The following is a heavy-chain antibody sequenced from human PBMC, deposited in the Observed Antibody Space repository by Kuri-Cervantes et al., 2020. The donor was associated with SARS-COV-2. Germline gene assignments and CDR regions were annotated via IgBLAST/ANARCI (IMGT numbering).Heavy chain of an antibody. V-gene: IGHV5-51*01. Sequence: GESLKISCKGSGYSFTSYWIGWVRQMPGKGLEWMGIIYPGDSDTRYSLSFQGHVTISADKSISTAYLQWSSLKASDTAMYYCARHVAAPWFDPWGQGTLVTGSS. CDR3: ARHVAAPWFDP. CDR2: IYPGDSDT. D-gene: IGHD6-6*01. CDR1: GYSFTSYW. J-gene: IGHJ5*02.